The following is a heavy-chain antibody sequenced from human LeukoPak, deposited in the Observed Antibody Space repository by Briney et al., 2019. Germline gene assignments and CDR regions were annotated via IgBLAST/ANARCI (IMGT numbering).Heavy chain of an antibody. CDR2: INPNSGGT. V-gene: IGHV1-2*02. D-gene: IGHD2-2*01. CDR3: ARSVAEIRTSCSACAEYFHH. Sequence: ASVKVSCKASGYTFTDYYMHWVRQAPGQGPEWMGWINPNSGGTKYAQRFQGRVTMTRDTSITTAYMELSGLRSDDTAVYYCARSVAEIRTSCSACAEYFHHWGQGTPIIVSS. J-gene: IGHJ1*01. CDR1: GYTFTDYY.